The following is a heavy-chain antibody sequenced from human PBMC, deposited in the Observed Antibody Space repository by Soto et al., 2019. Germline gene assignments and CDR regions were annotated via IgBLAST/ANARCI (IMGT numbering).Heavy chain of an antibody. Sequence: SETLSLTCAVYGGSFSGYYWSWIRQPPGKGLEWIGEINHSGSTNYNPSLKSRVTISVDTSKNQFSLKLSSVTAADTAVYYCASFALERGYSYGYNYYYGMDVW. CDR2: INHSGST. CDR3: ASFALERGYSYGYNYYYGMDV. V-gene: IGHV4-34*01. CDR1: GGSFSGYY. J-gene: IGHJ6*01. D-gene: IGHD5-18*01.